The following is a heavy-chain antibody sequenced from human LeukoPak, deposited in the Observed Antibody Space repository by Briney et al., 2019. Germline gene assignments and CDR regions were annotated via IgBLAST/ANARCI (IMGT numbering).Heavy chain of an antibody. CDR3: ARDRLLEDRDYNSYYYMDV. CDR1: GFTFSNYA. J-gene: IGHJ6*03. CDR2: ISSSSNYI. V-gene: IGHV3-21*01. D-gene: IGHD3-10*01. Sequence: GGSLILSCAASGFTFSNYAMSWVRQPPGTGLELVSSISSSSNYIYYADSVRGRFTISRDNAKNSLSLQMNSLRAEDTAVYYCARDRLLEDRDYNSYYYMDVWGIGTTVTVSS.